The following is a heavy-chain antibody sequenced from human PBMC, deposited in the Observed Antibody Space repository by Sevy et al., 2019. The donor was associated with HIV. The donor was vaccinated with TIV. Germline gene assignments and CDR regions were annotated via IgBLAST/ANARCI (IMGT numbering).Heavy chain of an antibody. Sequence: GGSLRLSCAASGFTFSYYWMHWVRQAPGKGLVWVSRINSDGSITDYADSVKGRFTISRDNAKNTLYLHMNSLRAEDTAVYYCAREQLADDGFDIWGQGTMVTVSS. CDR2: INSDGSIT. V-gene: IGHV3-74*01. CDR3: AREQLADDGFDI. J-gene: IGHJ3*02. D-gene: IGHD6-6*01. CDR1: GFTFSYYW.